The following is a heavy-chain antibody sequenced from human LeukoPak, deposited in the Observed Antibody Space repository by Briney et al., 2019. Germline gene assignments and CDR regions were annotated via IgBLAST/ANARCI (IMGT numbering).Heavy chain of an antibody. CDR3: ARDKGAYDYVRGSLSRIGYYYYMDV. CDR2: ISSSSSYI. CDR1: GFTFSSYS. V-gene: IGHV3-21*01. J-gene: IGHJ6*03. D-gene: IGHD3-16*01. Sequence: PGGSLRLSCAASGFTFSSYSMNWVRQAPGKGLEWVSSISSSSSYIYYADSVKGRFTISRDNAKNSLYLQMNSLRAEDTAVYYCARDKGAYDYVRGSLSRIGYYYYMDVWGKGTTVTVSS.